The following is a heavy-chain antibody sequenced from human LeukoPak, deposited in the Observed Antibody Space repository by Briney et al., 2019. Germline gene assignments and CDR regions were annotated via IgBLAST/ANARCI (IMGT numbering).Heavy chain of an antibody. Sequence: PSETLSLTCAVSGYSISSGYYWGWIRQPPGKGLEWIGSIYYSGSTYYDPSLKSRVTISVDTSKNQFSLKLSSVTAADTAVYYCARHLHYYDSSGYYAKGAFDYWGQGTLVTVSS. D-gene: IGHD3-22*01. CDR2: IYYSGST. J-gene: IGHJ4*02. CDR1: GYSISSGYY. V-gene: IGHV4-38-2*01. CDR3: ARHLHYYDSSGYYAKGAFDY.